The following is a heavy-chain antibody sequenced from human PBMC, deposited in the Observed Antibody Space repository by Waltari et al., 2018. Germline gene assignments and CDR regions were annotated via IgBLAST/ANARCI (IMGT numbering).Heavy chain of an antibody. D-gene: IGHD6-13*01. V-gene: IGHV4-59*01. CDR1: GGPLSSYY. CDR2: IYYSGST. CDR3: ASRIAAAAGAFDI. Sequence: QVQLQESGPGLVKPSETLSLTRTVPGGPLSSYYWSWIRQPPGKGLEWIGYIYYSGSTNYNPSLKSRVTISVDTSKNQFSLKLSSVTAADTAVYYCASRIAAAAGAFDIWGQGTMVTVSS. J-gene: IGHJ3*02.